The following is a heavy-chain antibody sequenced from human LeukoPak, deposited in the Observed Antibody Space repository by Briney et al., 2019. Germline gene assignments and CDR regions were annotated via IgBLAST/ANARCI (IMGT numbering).Heavy chain of an antibody. CDR1: GFTFSTYA. J-gene: IGHJ4*02. V-gene: IGHV3-48*03. CDR2: ISSSGSTI. CDR3: ARGIAAAGTPFDY. D-gene: IGHD6-13*01. Sequence: PGGSLRLSCAASGFTFSTYAMSWVRQAPGKGLEWVSYISSSGSTIYYADSVKGRFTISRDNAKNSLYLQMNSLRAEDTAVYYCARGIAAAGTPFDYWGQGTLVTVSS.